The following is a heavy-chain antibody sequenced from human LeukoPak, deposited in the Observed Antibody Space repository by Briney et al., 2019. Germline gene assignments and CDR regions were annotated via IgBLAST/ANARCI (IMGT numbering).Heavy chain of an antibody. CDR3: AKAASSSWPSYQYGMDV. D-gene: IGHD6-13*01. CDR1: GFIFSSYS. CDR2: ITGSGKNS. Sequence: GGSLRLSCAASGFIFSSYSMSWVRQAPGKGLEWVSVITGSGKNSYYADSVKGRFTISKDNSKNTVYLQMNDLRVDDTAVYYCAKAASSSWPSYQYGMDVWGQGTTVTVSS. J-gene: IGHJ6*02. V-gene: IGHV3-23*01.